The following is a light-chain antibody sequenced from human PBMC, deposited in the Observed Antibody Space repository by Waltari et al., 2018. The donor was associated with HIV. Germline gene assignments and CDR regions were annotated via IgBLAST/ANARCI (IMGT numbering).Light chain of an antibody. Sequence: QSALTQPAPVSGSPGQSITISCTGTSSDVGRYNLVPWYQQHPGKAPKLMIYEGSKRPSGVSNRFSGSKSGNTASLTISGLQAEDEADYYCCSYAGSTTFYVFGTGTKVTVL. CDR2: EGS. CDR3: CSYAGSTTFYV. CDR1: SSDVGRYNL. J-gene: IGLJ1*01. V-gene: IGLV2-23*01.